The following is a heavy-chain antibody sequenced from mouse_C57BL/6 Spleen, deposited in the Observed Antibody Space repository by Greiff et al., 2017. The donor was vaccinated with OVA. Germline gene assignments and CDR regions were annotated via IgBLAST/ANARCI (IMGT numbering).Heavy chain of an antibody. J-gene: IGHJ3*01. Sequence: QVHVKQSGAELVKPGASVKLSCKASGYTFTEYTIHWVKQRSGQGLEWIGWFYPGSGSIPYNEKFKDKATLTADKSSSPVYMELSRLTSEDSAVYFCARHEGGPAWFAYWGQGTLVTVSA. V-gene: IGHV1-62-2*01. CDR2: FYPGSGSI. CDR1: GYTFTEYT. CDR3: ARHEGGPAWFAY.